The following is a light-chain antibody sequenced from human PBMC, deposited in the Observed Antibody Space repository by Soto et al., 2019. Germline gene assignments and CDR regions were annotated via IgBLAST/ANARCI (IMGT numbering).Light chain of an antibody. CDR1: QSVSSSY. Sequence: EIVLTQSPGTLSLSPGERATLSCRASQSVSSSYLAWYQQKPGQAPRLLIYDASNRVTGIPARFSGSGSGTDFTLTISSVEPEDFAVYYCQQRVDWLTFGGGTRLEIK. CDR2: DAS. J-gene: IGKJ5*01. CDR3: QQRVDWLT. V-gene: IGKV3D-20*02.